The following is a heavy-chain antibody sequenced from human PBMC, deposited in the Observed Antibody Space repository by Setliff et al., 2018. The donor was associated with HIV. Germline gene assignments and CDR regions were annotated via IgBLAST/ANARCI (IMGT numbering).Heavy chain of an antibody. CDR3: ARAFYYYDFGSGYPRSHFDS. CDR2: FYYTGST. D-gene: IGHD3-3*01. Sequence: SETLSLTCTVSGGSINSRSYSWGWIRQPPGKGLEWIGSFYYTGSTYYNPSLRSRVTISVDTSKNQFSLKLSSVSAAYTAVYYCARAFYYYDFGSGYPRSHFDSWCQGTLVTVSS. V-gene: IGHV4-39*01. J-gene: IGHJ4*02. CDR1: GGSINSRSYS.